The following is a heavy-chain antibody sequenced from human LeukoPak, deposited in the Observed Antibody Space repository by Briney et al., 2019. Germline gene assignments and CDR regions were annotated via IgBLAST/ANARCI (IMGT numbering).Heavy chain of an antibody. CDR1: GFTFSTYW. J-gene: IGHJ4*02. V-gene: IGHV3-7*01. CDR3: ARVSSTRGFDF. Sequence: PGGSLRLSCAASGFTFSTYWMTWVRQAPGKGLEWVASIKGDGRDYFHVDSVKGRFTISRDNAKNSLSLQMNSLRAEDTAVYFCARVSSTRGFDFWGQGTLVTVST. CDR2: IKGDGRDY.